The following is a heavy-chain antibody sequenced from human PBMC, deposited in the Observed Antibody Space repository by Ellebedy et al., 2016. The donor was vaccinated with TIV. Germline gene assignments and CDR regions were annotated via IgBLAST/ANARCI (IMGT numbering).Heavy chain of an antibody. CDR2: LYADGTT. V-gene: IGHV3-53*01. Sequence: GESLKISCAASGLTVNDNYMTWVRQTPGTGLEWVALLYADGTTHYTDSVRGRFTISSDSSTNTLFLQMNRLRPEDTAVYYCATDPTVTTATYFDNWGQGTLVTVSS. CDR3: ATDPTVTTATYFDN. CDR1: GLTVNDNY. D-gene: IGHD4-17*01. J-gene: IGHJ4*02.